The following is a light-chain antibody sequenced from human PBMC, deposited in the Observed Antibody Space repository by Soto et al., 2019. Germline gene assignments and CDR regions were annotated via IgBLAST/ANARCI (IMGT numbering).Light chain of an antibody. V-gene: IGKV2-30*01. J-gene: IGKJ5*01. CDR3: MQGTHWPIA. Sequence: VVMTQSPLSLPVTLGQPSSISCSSSQSLVYSDGNIYVNWFQQRPGQSPRRLIYEVSNRDSGVPDRFSGSGAGTDFTLKISRVEAEDVGVYYCMQGTHWPIAFGQGTRLEIK. CDR2: EVS. CDR1: QSLVYSDGNIY.